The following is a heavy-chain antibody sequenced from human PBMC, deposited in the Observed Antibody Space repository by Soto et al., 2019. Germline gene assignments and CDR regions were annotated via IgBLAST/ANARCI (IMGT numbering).Heavy chain of an antibody. V-gene: IGHV3-23*01. CDR3: AKDRRAGGNSAFYFDF. D-gene: IGHD3-16*01. CDR1: GFPFSSYA. Sequence: GGSVRLSCAASGFPFSSYAMTWVRQAPGKGLEWVSLISATGGGTYYADSVKGRFTISRDNSHNTLYLQVHSLTAEDTAVYYCAKDRRAGGNSAFYFDFWGQGAQVTVSS. CDR2: ISATGGGT. J-gene: IGHJ4*02.